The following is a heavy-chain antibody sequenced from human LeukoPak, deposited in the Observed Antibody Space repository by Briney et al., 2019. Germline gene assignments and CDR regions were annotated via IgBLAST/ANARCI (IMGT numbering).Heavy chain of an antibody. CDR2: IYPGDSDT. D-gene: IGHD6-19*01. CDR1: GYIFTSYW. V-gene: IGHV5-51*01. Sequence: GASLQISCKCSGYIFTSYWIGWGRQMPGKVLEWMGIIYPGDSDTRYSPSFQGQITISADKSISTAYLQWSNLKASDTAMYYCARPIAVAGTSYYFDYWGQGTLVTVSS. CDR3: ARPIAVAGTSYYFDY. J-gene: IGHJ4*02.